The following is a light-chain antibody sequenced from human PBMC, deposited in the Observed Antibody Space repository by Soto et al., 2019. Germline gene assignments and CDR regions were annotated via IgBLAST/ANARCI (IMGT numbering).Light chain of an antibody. J-gene: IGKJ1*01. CDR1: QTISTW. CDR3: QQYTNTNNPWM. V-gene: IGKV1-5*01. CDR2: DAS. Sequence: DIQVTQSPPTLSASVGDRVTITCRASQTISTWMAWYQQKPGKAPKLLVYDASTLQSGVASRFSGSGSGTEFNLIISGLQPDESATYYCQQYTNTNNPWMFGQGTKVEI.